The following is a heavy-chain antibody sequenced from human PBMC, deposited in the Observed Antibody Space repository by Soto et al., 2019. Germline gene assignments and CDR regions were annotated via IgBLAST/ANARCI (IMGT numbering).Heavy chain of an antibody. CDR3: AKDFRPLPSNSYYTDIDN. CDR2: ISGSGGST. Sequence: PGGSLRLSCAASGFNFSSYAMSWVRPAPGKGLEWVSAISGSGGSTYYADSVKGRFTISRDNSKNTLYLQMNSLRAEDTAVYYCAKDFRPLPSNSYYTDIDNWGQGTLVTVSS. D-gene: IGHD3-22*01. J-gene: IGHJ4*02. CDR1: GFNFSSYA. V-gene: IGHV3-23*01.